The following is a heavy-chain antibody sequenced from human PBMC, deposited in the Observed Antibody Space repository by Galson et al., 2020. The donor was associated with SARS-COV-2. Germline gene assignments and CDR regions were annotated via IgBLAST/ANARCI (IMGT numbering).Heavy chain of an antibody. V-gene: IGHV3-23*01. Sequence: GESLKISCAGSRFTFSSYAMSWVRQAPGKGLEWVSTISGSGGRIYYADSVKGRFTISRDNSNNTLYLEMHSLRAEDTAVYYCAKPTTGYYYDFDNWGQGTSVTVSS. D-gene: IGHD3-22*01. CDR1: RFTFSSYA. CDR3: AKPTTGYYYDFDN. J-gene: IGHJ4*02. CDR2: ISGSGGRI.